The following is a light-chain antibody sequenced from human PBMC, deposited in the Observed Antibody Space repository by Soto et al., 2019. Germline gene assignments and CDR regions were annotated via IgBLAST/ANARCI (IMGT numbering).Light chain of an antibody. CDR3: QQYGSSLYT. Sequence: EIVVTQSPGTLSLSPGERATLSCRASQSVSSSYLAWYQQKPGQAPRLLIYGASNSATGIPDRFSGSGSGTDFTLTISRLEPEDFAVYYGQQYGSSLYTFGQGTKLEIK. J-gene: IGKJ2*01. CDR2: GAS. CDR1: QSVSSSY. V-gene: IGKV3-20*01.